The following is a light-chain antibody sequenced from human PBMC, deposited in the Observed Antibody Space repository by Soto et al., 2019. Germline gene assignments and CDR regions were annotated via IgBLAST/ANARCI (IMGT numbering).Light chain of an antibody. J-gene: IGKJ5*01. CDR3: LQDYNYPIT. V-gene: IGKV1-6*01. CDR1: QAIRND. CDR2: AAS. Sequence: AIQMTQSPSSLSTSVGDRVTITCRASQAIRNDLAWYQQKPGKAPKLLIYAASTLQSGVPSRFSGSGSGADFTLTISSLQPEDFATYYCLQDYNYPITFGQGTRLEIK.